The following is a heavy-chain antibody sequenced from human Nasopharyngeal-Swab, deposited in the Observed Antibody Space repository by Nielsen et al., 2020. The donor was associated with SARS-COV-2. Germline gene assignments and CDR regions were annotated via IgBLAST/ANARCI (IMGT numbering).Heavy chain of an antibody. D-gene: IGHD6-13*01. J-gene: IGHJ4*02. CDR2: ISYDGSNK. CDR1: GFTFSNYG. Sequence: GESLKISCAASGFTFSNYGMHWVRQAPGKGLEWVAVISYDGSNKYYADSVKGRFTISRDNSKNTLYLQMNSLRAEDTAVYYCAKDHDRSIAAAGDYWGQGTLVTVSS. V-gene: IGHV3-30*18. CDR3: AKDHDRSIAAAGDY.